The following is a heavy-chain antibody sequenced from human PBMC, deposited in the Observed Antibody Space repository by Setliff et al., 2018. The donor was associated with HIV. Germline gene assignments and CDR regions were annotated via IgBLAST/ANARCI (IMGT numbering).Heavy chain of an antibody. CDR1: GYNFVDYS. D-gene: IGHD3-10*01. CDR3: ARVSRNLYGHLDGFDI. Sequence: GESLKISCQGSGYNFVDYSIAWVRQMPGKGLECMGIIYPGDSETKYSPSFQGQVTISVDKSFNTAYLPWSSLRASDTTMYYCARVSRNLYGHLDGFDIWGHGTMVTVSS. CDR2: IYPGDSET. J-gene: IGHJ3*02. V-gene: IGHV5-51*01.